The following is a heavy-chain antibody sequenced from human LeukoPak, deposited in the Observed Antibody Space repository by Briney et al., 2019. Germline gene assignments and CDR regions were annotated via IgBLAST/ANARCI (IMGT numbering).Heavy chain of an antibody. CDR3: AKSPMRSAGGVDY. CDR2: ISSSSSYI. J-gene: IGHJ4*02. CDR1: GFTFSSYS. Sequence: GGSLRLSCAASGFTFSSYSMNWVRQAPGKGLEWVSSISSSSSYIYYADSVKGRFTISRDNAKNSLYLQMNSLRAEDTAVYYCAKSPMRSAGGVDYWGQGTLVTVSS. V-gene: IGHV3-21*04. D-gene: IGHD2-15*01.